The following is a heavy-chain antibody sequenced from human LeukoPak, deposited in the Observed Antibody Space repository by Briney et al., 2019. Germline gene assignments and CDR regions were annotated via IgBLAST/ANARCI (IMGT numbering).Heavy chain of an antibody. D-gene: IGHD3-16*02. Sequence: SETLSLTCAVYGGSFSGYYWSWLRQPPGKGLEWIGEINHSGSTNYNPSLKSRVTISVDTSKNQFSLKLSSVTAADTAVYYCARQRVDYVWGSYRKNWFDPWGQGTLVTVSS. CDR2: INHSGST. J-gene: IGHJ5*02. CDR1: GGSFSGYY. V-gene: IGHV4-34*01. CDR3: ARQRVDYVWGSYRKNWFDP.